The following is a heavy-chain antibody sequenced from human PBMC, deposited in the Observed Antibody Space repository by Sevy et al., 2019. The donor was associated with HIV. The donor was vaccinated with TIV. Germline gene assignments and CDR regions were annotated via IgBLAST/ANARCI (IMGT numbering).Heavy chain of an antibody. CDR2: ISGRGGST. J-gene: IGHJ4*02. CDR1: GFTFSSYA. D-gene: IGHD3-3*01. Sequence: GGSLRLSCAASGFTFSSYAMSWVRQAPGKGLEWVSAISGRGGSTYYADSVKGRFTISRDNSKNTLYLQMNSLRAEDTAVYYCAKVSPFYSDTYYDFWSGYYQYYFDNWGQGTLVTVSS. CDR3: AKVSPFYSDTYYDFWSGYYQYYFDN. V-gene: IGHV3-23*01.